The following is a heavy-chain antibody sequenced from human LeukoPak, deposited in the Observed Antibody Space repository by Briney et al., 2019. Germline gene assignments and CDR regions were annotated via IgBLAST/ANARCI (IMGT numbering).Heavy chain of an antibody. CDR3: ARMMMMTTMTFDY. CDR1: GGSTSSGSYY. D-gene: IGHD4-17*01. J-gene: IGHJ4*02. CDR2: IYTSGST. Sequence: KPSQTLSLTCTVSGGSTSSGSYYWSWIRQPAGKGLEWIGRIYTSGSTNYNPSLKSRVTISVDTPKNQFSLKLSSVTAADTAVYYCARMMMMTTMTFDYWGQGTLVTVSS. V-gene: IGHV4-61*02.